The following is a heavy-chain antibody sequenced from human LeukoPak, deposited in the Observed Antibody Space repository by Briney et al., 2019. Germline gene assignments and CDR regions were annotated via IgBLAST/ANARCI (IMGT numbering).Heavy chain of an antibody. D-gene: IGHD2-15*01. CDR3: ARLRGYCSGGTCFDWFDP. Sequence: SETLSLTCAVYGGSFSGYYWSWIRQPPGKGLEWIGEINHSGSTNYNPSLKSRVTISVDTSKNQFSLKLSSVTAADTAVYYCARLRGYCSGGTCFDWFDPWGQGTLVTVSS. CDR2: INHSGST. CDR1: GGSFSGYY. V-gene: IGHV4-34*01. J-gene: IGHJ5*02.